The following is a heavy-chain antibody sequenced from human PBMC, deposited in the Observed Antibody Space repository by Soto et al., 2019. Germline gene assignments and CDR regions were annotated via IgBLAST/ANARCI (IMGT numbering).Heavy chain of an antibody. CDR1: GYTFTSYG. J-gene: IGHJ4*02. Sequence: QVPLVQSGAEVKKPGASVKVSCKASGYTFTSYGISWVRQAPGQGLEWMGWISAYNGNTNYAQKLQGRVTMTTDTSTSTAYMELRSLRSDDTAVYYCARDRIVYCSSTSCSGSGYWGQGTLVTVSS. CDR2: ISAYNGNT. V-gene: IGHV1-18*04. D-gene: IGHD2-2*01. CDR3: ARDRIVYCSSTSCSGSGY.